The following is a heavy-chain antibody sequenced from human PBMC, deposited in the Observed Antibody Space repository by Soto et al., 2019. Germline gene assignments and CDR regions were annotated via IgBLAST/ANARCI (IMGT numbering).Heavy chain of an antibody. V-gene: IGHV4-39*01. CDR1: GGSISSSSYY. Sequence: QLQLQESGPGLVKPSETLSLTCTVSGGSISSSSYYWGWIRQPPGKGLEWIGSIYYSGSTYYNPSLKSRVTISVDTSKNQFSLKLSSVTAADTAVYYCARQRRDSSGFRGTTTDYGMDVWGQGTTVTVSS. CDR2: IYYSGST. J-gene: IGHJ6*02. CDR3: ARQRRDSSGFRGTTTDYGMDV. D-gene: IGHD6-19*01.